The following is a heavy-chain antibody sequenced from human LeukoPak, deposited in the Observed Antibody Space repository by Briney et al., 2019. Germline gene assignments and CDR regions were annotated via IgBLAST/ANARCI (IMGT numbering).Heavy chain of an antibody. D-gene: IGHD3-16*02. Sequence: GSLRLSCAASGFTFSSYAMSWVRPAPGKGLEWVSAISGSGGSTYYADSVKGRFTISRDNSKNTLYLQMNSLRAEDTAVYYCAKANVWGSYRYYFDYWGQGTLVTVSS. CDR3: AKANVWGSYRYYFDY. CDR1: GFTFSSYA. J-gene: IGHJ4*02. CDR2: ISGSGGST. V-gene: IGHV3-23*01.